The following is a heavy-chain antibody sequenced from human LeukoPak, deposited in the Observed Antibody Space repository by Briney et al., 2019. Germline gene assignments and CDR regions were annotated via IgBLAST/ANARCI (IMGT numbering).Heavy chain of an antibody. J-gene: IGHJ4*02. V-gene: IGHV1-18*01. CDR2: SAYNGNT. CDR3: ARYNSMVRGVTTSDY. Sequence: ASVKVSCKASGYTFTNYGFNWVRQAPGQGLEWMGNSAYNGNTNYAQKFQDRVTMTTDTSTSTAYMELRSLRSDDTAVYYCARYNSMVRGVTTSDYWGQGTLVTVSS. CDR1: GYTFTNYG. D-gene: IGHD3-10*01.